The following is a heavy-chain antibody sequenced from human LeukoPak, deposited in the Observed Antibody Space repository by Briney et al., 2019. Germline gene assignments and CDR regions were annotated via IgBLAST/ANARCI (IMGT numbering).Heavy chain of an antibody. D-gene: IGHD6-19*01. CDR2: TNPSGGST. J-gene: IGHJ4*02. CDR1: GYTFTSYY. Sequence: ASVKVSCKASGYTFTSYYMHWVRQAPGQGLEWMGITNPSGGSTSYAQKFQGRVTMTRDTSTSTVYMELSSLRSEDTAVYYCARDSSGWYYFDYWGQGTLVTVSS. V-gene: IGHV1-46*01. CDR3: ARDSSGWYYFDY.